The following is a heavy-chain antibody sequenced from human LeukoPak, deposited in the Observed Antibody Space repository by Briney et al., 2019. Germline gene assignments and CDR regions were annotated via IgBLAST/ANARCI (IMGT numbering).Heavy chain of an antibody. V-gene: IGHV4-39*02. J-gene: IGHJ4*02. CDR2: LYYSGSP. Sequence: PSETLSLTCTVSGGSINSYNSYWGWIRQPPGKGLEWIGSLYYSGSPYYNPSLKSRVTISVDTSKNHFSLKLNSVTAADTAVYYCARRLKTAVAEYYFDYWGQGTLVTVSS. D-gene: IGHD6-19*01. CDR3: ARRLKTAVAEYYFDY. CDR1: GGSINSYNSY.